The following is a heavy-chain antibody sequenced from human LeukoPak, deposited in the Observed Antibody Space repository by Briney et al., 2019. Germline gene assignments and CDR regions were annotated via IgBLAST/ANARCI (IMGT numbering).Heavy chain of an antibody. CDR1: GYTFTSYA. D-gene: IGHD6-13*01. V-gene: IGHV1-3*01. Sequence: ASVKVSCKASGYTFTSYAMHWVRQAPGQRLEWMGWINAGNGNTKYSQTFQGRVTITRDTSASTAYMELSSLRSEDTAVYYCARDLGSSSWYLFDAFDIWGQGTMVTVSS. CDR3: ARDLGSSSWYLFDAFDI. CDR2: INAGNGNT. J-gene: IGHJ3*02.